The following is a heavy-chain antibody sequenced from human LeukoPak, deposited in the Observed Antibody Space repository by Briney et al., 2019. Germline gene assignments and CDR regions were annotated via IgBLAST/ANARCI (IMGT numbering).Heavy chain of an antibody. CDR3: ARGSGGRTIWVVVPAAQSSNYYYYGMDV. Sequence: PGRSLRLSCAASGFTFSSYAMHWVRQAPGKGLEWVAVISYDGSNKYYADSVKGRFTISRDNSKNTLYLQMNSLRAEDTAVYYCARGSGGRTIWVVVPAAQSSNYYYYGMDVWGQGTTVTVSS. D-gene: IGHD2-2*01. CDR1: GFTFSSYA. CDR2: ISYDGSNK. V-gene: IGHV3-30-3*01. J-gene: IGHJ6*02.